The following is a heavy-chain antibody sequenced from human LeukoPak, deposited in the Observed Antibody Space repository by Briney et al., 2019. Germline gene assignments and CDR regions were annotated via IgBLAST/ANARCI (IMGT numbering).Heavy chain of an antibody. D-gene: IGHD3-22*01. Sequence: SETLSLTCAVYGGSFSGYYWSWIRQPPGKGLEWIGEINHSGSTNYNPSLKSRVTISVDTSKNQFSLKLSSVTAADTAVYYCARDREGAYYYDSSGYSWFDPWGQGTLVTVSS. CDR1: GGSFSGYY. CDR3: ARDREGAYYYDSSGYSWFDP. CDR2: INHSGST. J-gene: IGHJ5*02. V-gene: IGHV4-34*01.